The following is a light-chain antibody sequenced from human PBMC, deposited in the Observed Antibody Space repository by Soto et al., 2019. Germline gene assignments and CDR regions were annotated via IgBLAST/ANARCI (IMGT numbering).Light chain of an antibody. CDR2: YDN. CDR1: NIGSKS. J-gene: IGLJ2*01. CDR3: HVWDSSSDHVV. V-gene: IGLV3-21*04. Sequence: SYELTQPPSVSVAPGKTARITCGGNNIGSKSVHWYQQKPGQAPVLVIYYDNDRPSGIPERFSGSNSGNTATLTISRVEAGDEADYYCHVWDSSSDHVVFGRGTKLTVL.